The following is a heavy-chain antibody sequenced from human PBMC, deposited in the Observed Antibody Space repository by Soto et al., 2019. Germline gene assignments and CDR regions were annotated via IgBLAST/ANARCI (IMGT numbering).Heavy chain of an antibody. V-gene: IGHV3-23*01. Sequence: EVQLLESGGGLVQPGGSMRLSCAASGFTFSSYAMNWVRQAPGKWLEWVSSISGSGDKTYDADSVKGRFTISRDYSKTTLYLQMNSLRAEDTAVYYCASTPWNYGENRYFDYWGQGTLVTVSS. CDR2: ISGSGDKT. J-gene: IGHJ4*02. CDR1: GFTFSSYA. CDR3: ASTPWNYGENRYFDY. D-gene: IGHD1-7*01.